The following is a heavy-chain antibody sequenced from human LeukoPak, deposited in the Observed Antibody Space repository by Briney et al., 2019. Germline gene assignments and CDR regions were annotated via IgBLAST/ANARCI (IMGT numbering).Heavy chain of an antibody. CDR2: ISYNGADI. D-gene: IGHD3-16*01. J-gene: IGHJ6*03. V-gene: IGHV3-30*04. CDR1: GFIFRSYV. CDR3: AKGMLNYYYMDA. Sequence: GGSPRLSCEGSGFIFRSYVMHWVRQAPGRGLERLTFISYNGADIEYSDSVKGRFTVSRDNSKKTLYLQMDSLRVEDTAVYYCAKGMLNYYYMDAWGKGTTVTVSS.